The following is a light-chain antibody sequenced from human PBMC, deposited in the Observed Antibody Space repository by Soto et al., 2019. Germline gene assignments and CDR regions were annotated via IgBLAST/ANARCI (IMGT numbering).Light chain of an antibody. CDR2: DVS. Sequence: QSALTQPRSVSGSPGQSVTISCTGTSSDVGYYNYVSWYQQHPGKAPKLMIYDVSKRPSGVPDRFFGSKSGNTASLPISGLQAEDEEDYYCCSNAGSYTWVFGTGTKLTVL. CDR3: CSNAGSYTWV. V-gene: IGLV2-11*01. J-gene: IGLJ1*01. CDR1: SSDVGYYNY.